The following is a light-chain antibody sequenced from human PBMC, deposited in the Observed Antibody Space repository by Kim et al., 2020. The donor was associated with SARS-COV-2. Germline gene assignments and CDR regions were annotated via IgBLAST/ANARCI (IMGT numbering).Light chain of an antibody. Sequence: VTPGAGATLPCRASQSVGSNVAWYQQRPGQAPRLLISGASTRATGVPARFSGSGSGTEFTLTISSPQSEDLAVYYCQQYNRWPPYIFGQGTKLEI. V-gene: IGKV3-15*01. CDR2: GAS. CDR1: QSVGSN. CDR3: QQYNRWPPYI. J-gene: IGKJ2*01.